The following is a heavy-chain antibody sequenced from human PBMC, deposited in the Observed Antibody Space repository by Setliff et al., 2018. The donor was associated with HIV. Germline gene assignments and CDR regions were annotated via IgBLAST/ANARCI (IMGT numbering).Heavy chain of an antibody. V-gene: IGHV4-31*11. J-gene: IGHJ6*03. CDR2: IYYSGST. CDR3: ARDRFDTIFGVVAYYYYYMDV. Sequence: SETLSLTCAVYGGSFSGYYWSWIRQHPGKGLEWIGYIYYSGSTYYNPSLKSRVTISLDTSKNQFSLKLSSVTAADTAVYYCARDRFDTIFGVVAYYYYYMDVWGKGTTVTVSS. CDR1: GGSFSGYY. D-gene: IGHD3-3*01.